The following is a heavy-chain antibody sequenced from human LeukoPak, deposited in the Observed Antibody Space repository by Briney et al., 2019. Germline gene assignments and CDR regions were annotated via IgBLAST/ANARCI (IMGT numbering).Heavy chain of an antibody. CDR2: IKSRGAGGTT. D-gene: IGHD3-22*01. CDR1: GFTFSTAW. J-gene: IGHJ4*02. Sequence: GGSLRLSCSTSGFTFSTAWMSWVRQAPGKGLEWVVRIKSRGAGGTTDYAAPVKGRFTISRDDSKNTLYLQMGSLKTEDTAVYYCTTEGGYDRTGYYYSNWGQETLVTVSS. CDR3: TTEGGYDRTGYYYSN. V-gene: IGHV3-15*01.